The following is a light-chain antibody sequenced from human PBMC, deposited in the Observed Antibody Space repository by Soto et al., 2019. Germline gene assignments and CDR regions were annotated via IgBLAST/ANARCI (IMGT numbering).Light chain of an antibody. CDR2: GAS. Sequence: IVLTQSPATLSLSPEERATLSCRASQRVSRSLAWYQQTPGQAPWLLIYGASPRATGIPARFSDSGYGTEFTLTISSLQSEDFAGYYCQQYNNWPRTFGQGTKV. CDR3: QQYNNWPRT. V-gene: IGKV3-15*01. CDR1: QRVSRS. J-gene: IGKJ1*01.